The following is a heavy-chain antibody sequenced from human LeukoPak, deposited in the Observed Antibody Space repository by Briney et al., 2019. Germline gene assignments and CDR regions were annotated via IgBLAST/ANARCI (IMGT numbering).Heavy chain of an antibody. J-gene: IGHJ4*02. V-gene: IGHV4-59*01. CDR2: IYYSGST. Sequence: SETLSLTCTASVGPISSYDGSWIPQPPGEALEWIGYIYYSGSTNYNPSLKSRVTISVDTSKNQFSLKLSSVTAADTAVYYCASGLIYGDYVYWGQGTLVTVSS. D-gene: IGHD4-17*01. CDR3: ASGLIYGDYVY. CDR1: VGPISSYD.